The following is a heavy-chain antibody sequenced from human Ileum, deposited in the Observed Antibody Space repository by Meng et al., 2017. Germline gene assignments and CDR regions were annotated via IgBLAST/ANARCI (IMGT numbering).Heavy chain of an antibody. CDR2: INSEGSST. J-gene: IGHJ3*02. CDR1: GFTFSSYW. D-gene: IGHD1-7*01. V-gene: IGHV3-74*01. CDR3: ARGNSHAFDI. Sequence: GESLKISCVVSGFTFSSYWMHWVRQAPGKRLVWVSRINSEGSSTSYADSVKGRFTISRDNAKNTLFLQLNSLRAEDTAVYSCARGNSHAFDIWGQGTMVTVSS.